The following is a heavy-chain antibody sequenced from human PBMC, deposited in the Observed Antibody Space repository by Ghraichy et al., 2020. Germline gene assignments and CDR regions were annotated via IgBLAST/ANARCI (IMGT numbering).Heavy chain of an antibody. Sequence: SETLSLTCAVYGGSFSGYYWSWIRQPPGKGLEWIGEINHSGSTNYNPSLKSRVTISVDTSKNQFSLKLSSVTAADTAVYYCARVYCSSTSCFYYVDYWGQRGLVTVS. D-gene: IGHD2-2*01. V-gene: IGHV4-34*01. J-gene: IGHJ4*02. CDR3: ARVYCSSTSCFYYVDY. CDR2: INHSGST. CDR1: GGSFSGYY.